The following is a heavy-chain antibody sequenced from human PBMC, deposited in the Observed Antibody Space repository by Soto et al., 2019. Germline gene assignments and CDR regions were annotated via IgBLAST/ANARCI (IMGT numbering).Heavy chain of an antibody. CDR3: ARVIGYAHAFGI. CDR1: GVSISSGGYY. J-gene: IGHJ3*02. V-gene: IGHV4-31*03. D-gene: IGHD5-12*01. CDR2: IYYSGST. Sequence: QVQLQESGPGLVKPSQTLSLTCTVSGVSISSGGYYWSWIRQHPGKGLEWIGYIYYSGSTYYNPSLKSRVNISVDTSKIQFSLQLSSVTAADTAVYYCARVIGYAHAFGIWGQGTMVTFSS.